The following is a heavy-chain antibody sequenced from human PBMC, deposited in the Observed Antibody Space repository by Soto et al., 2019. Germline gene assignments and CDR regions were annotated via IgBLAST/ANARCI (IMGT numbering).Heavy chain of an antibody. V-gene: IGHV1-69*13. Sequence: SVKVSWKASGCTFSSYAISWVRQAPGKGLEWMGGIIPIFGTANYAQKFQGRVTITADESTSTAYMELSSLRSEDTAVYYCARGLMYYYGSGSPQGAWFDPWGQGTLVTVSS. CDR1: GCTFSSYA. CDR3: ARGLMYYYGSGSPQGAWFDP. CDR2: IIPIFGTA. D-gene: IGHD3-10*01. J-gene: IGHJ5*02.